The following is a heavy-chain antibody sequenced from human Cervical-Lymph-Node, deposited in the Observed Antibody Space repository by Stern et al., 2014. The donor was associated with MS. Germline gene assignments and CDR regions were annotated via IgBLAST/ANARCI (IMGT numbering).Heavy chain of an antibody. D-gene: IGHD4-23*01. J-gene: IGHJ4*02. V-gene: IGHV1-3*01. CDR3: ARDAGNGYNLEY. Sequence: QVQLVQSGAEVKKPGASVKVSCKASGYTFTRNSVHWVRQAPGQRLEWMGWINAGDGNTKYSQKYQGRVTITKDTSATTAYMEVSSLRFEDTAVYYCARDAGNGYNLEYWGQGTLVTVSS. CDR1: GYTFTRNS. CDR2: INAGDGNT.